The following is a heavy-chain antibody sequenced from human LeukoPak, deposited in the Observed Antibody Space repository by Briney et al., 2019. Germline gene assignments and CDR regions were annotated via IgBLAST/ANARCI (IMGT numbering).Heavy chain of an antibody. CDR2: INTGASST. Sequence: GGSLRLSCAASGFTFSSYWMHWVRQVPGKGLVWVSRINTGASSTTYADSVKGRFTISRDNAKNTLYLQMNSLRAEDTAVYYCARSNQADDYWGQGTLVTVSS. CDR1: GFTFSSYW. CDR3: ARSNQADDY. D-gene: IGHD4-11*01. V-gene: IGHV3-74*01. J-gene: IGHJ4*02.